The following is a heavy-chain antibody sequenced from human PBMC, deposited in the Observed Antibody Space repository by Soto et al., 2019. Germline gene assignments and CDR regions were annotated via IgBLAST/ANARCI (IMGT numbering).Heavy chain of an antibody. V-gene: IGHV3-30*18. J-gene: IGHJ4*02. CDR2: ISYEGSNK. D-gene: IGHD3-22*01. CDR1: GLTFSSNI. Sequence: SGGPLRLSFAASGLTFSSNIRHWRRHAPGKVMEWVAVISYEGSNKSYTASVKSRFTISRDNSKNTLYLQMNSLRAEDTAVYYCAKGYYDSSGYYFGPLDYWGKGTLVTVSS. CDR3: AKGYYDSSGYYFGPLDY.